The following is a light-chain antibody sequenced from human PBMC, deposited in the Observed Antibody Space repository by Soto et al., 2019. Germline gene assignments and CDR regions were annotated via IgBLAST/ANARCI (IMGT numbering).Light chain of an antibody. CDR2: ATS. Sequence: EIVLTQSPGTLSLSPGERVTLSCRASQSVSSEYLAWYQQKPGQAPRLLIYATSSSATGITDRFSGSGYGKDFTLTISRLEPVDFAVYDREQYCNSNSPRYRFGQGNKLEIK. CDR1: QSVSSEY. CDR3: EQYCNSNSPRYR. J-gene: IGKJ2*03. V-gene: IGKV3-20*01.